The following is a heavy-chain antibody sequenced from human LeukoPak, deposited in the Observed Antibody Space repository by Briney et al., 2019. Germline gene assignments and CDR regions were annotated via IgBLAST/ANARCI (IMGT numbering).Heavy chain of an antibody. CDR3: ANLRPYYYDSSGYYSHAFDI. J-gene: IGHJ3*02. V-gene: IGHV3-23*01. CDR1: GFTFSSYA. D-gene: IGHD3-22*01. Sequence: PGGSLRLSCAASGFTFSSYAMSWVRQAPGKGLEWVSAISGSGGSTYYADSVKGRFTISRDNSKNTLYLQMNSLRAEDTAVYYCANLRPYYYDSSGYYSHAFDIWGQGTMVTVSS. CDR2: ISGSGGST.